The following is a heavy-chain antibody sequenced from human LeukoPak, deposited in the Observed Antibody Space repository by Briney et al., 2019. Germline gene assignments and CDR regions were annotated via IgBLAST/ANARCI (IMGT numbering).Heavy chain of an antibody. CDR3: VRDEGLGRTERFDS. D-gene: IGHD3/OR15-3a*01. V-gene: IGHV3-53*01. CDR2: IFGESMT. CDR1: GFSVTTTY. Sequence: GGSLRLSCGVSGFSVTTTYMTWVRQAPGKGLEWVSLIFGESMTTYADSVKGRFTISRDNSKNTVYLQMNRLRAEDTAMYFCVRDEGLGRTERFDSWGQGTLVTVST. J-gene: IGHJ4*02.